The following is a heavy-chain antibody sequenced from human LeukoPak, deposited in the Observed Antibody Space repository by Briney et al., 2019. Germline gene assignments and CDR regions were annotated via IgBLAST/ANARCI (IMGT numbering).Heavy chain of an antibody. J-gene: IGHJ4*02. Sequence: PSETLSLTCAVSGGSISSSNWWSWVRQPPGKGLEWIGEIYHSGSTNYNPSLKSRVTISVDKSKNQFSLKLSSVTAADTAVYYCARDKEIRHYDFWSGYFLFDYWGQGTLVTVSS. CDR3: ARDKEIRHYDFWSGYFLFDY. CDR2: IYHSGST. CDR1: GGSISSSNW. D-gene: IGHD3-3*01. V-gene: IGHV4-4*02.